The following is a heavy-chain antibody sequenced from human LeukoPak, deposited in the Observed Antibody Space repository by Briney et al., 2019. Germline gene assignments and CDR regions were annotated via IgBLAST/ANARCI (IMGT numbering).Heavy chain of an antibody. CDR1: GGSIYSNSHH. Sequence: SEALSLTCSVSGGSIYSNSHHWDWIRQAPGKGLEWIGNIYYSGTTSYNPSLKGRVTISVDTSKNQFSLRLSSVTAADTAVYYCARRGDILTDYAFDYWGQGTLVTVSS. CDR3: ARRGDILTDYAFDY. D-gene: IGHD3-9*01. J-gene: IGHJ4*02. V-gene: IGHV4-39*01. CDR2: IYYSGTT.